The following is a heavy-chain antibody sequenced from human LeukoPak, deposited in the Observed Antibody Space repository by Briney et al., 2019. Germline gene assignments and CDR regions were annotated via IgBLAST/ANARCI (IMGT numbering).Heavy chain of an antibody. Sequence: ASVKVSCKASGYTFTSYDINWVRQATGQGLEWMGWMNPNSGNTGYARKFQGRVTMTRNTSISTAYMELSSLRSEDTAVYYCARGGYDRDYFDYWGQGTLVTVSS. V-gene: IGHV1-8*01. CDR2: MNPNSGNT. CDR1: GYTFTSYD. D-gene: IGHD5-12*01. J-gene: IGHJ4*02. CDR3: ARGGYDRDYFDY.